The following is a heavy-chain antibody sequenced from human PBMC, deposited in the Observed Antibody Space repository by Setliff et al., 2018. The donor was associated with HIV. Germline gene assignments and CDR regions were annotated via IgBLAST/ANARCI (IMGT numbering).Heavy chain of an antibody. D-gene: IGHD4-17*01. CDR1: SGSISSHY. Sequence: SETLSLTCSVSSGSISSHYWSWIRQPPGKGLEWIGYLFYNGRSNYNPSLKSRATISLDTSNNRFSLKLRSVTAADTAVYYCARGNPLRWNAFAFDVWGQGTMVTVSS. V-gene: IGHV4-59*11. J-gene: IGHJ3*01. CDR2: LFYNGRS. CDR3: ARGNPLRWNAFAFDV.